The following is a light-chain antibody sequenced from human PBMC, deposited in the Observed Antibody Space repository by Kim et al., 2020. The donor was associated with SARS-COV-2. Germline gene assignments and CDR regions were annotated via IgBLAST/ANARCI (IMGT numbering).Light chain of an antibody. CDR2: DVS. Sequence: SPGEPSPLSCRARQCLSSNALAWYQQNPGQAPRLLLYDVSNRATGIPDRFSGSGSGTDFTLTISRLEPADFAVYHCQQYSGSPLTFGQGTKVDIK. J-gene: IGKJ1*01. CDR1: QCLSSNA. V-gene: IGKV3-20*01. CDR3: QQYSGSPLT.